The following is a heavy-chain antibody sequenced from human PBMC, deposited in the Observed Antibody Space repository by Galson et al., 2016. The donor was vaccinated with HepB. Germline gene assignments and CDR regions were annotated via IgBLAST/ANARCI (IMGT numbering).Heavy chain of an antibody. CDR2: HAWGGDE. CDR3: ADGVGAFDP. D-gene: IGHD4-17*01. J-gene: IGHJ5*02. Sequence: PALVNPTQTLTLTCTVSGFSLTTSGVGMGWSRHPPVKALERLAIHAWGGDERYNPAHKRRLTITKHTSKNQAVLTMTNRDPVDTATYYCADGVGAFDPWGQGTPVTVSS. V-gene: IGHV2-5*02. CDR1: GFSLTTSGVG.